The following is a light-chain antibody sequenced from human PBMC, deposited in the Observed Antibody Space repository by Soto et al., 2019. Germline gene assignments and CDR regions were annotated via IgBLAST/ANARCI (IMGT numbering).Light chain of an antibody. V-gene: IGKV1-39*01. CDR2: VAS. Sequence: DIQMTQSPSSLSASVGDTVTIPCRASQSISTYLNWYQQKPVKAPNLLIYVASSVQSGVPSRFSGSGSGTDFTLTISSLQPDDFATYYCQQSYSAPWTFGQGTKVEIK. CDR3: QQSYSAPWT. J-gene: IGKJ1*01. CDR1: QSISTY.